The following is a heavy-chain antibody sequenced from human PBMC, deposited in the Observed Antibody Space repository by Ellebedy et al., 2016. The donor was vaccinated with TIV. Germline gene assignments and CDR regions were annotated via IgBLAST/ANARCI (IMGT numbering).Heavy chain of an antibody. CDR2: IKSDGTGI. Sequence: GESLKISCAASGFTFSRYWMHSVRQAPGKGLVWVSRIKSDGTGISYADSVKGRFTISRDNAKNTLYLQMNSLRAEDTAVYYCARDLHFAFDYWGRGTLVTVSS. CDR3: ARDLHFAFDY. CDR1: GFTFSRYW. J-gene: IGHJ4*02. V-gene: IGHV3-74*01.